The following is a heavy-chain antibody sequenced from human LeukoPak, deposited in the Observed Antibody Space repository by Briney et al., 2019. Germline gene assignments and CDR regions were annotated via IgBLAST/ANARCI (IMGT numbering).Heavy chain of an antibody. D-gene: IGHD3-16*02. CDR3: ATFPPRGAYDYVWGSYRTDAFDI. CDR2: INPNSGGT. V-gene: IGHV1-2*02. CDR1: GYTFTGYY. J-gene: IGHJ3*02. Sequence: ASVKVSCKASGYTFTGYYMHWVRQAPGQGLEWMGWINPNSGGTNYAQKFQGRVTMTRDTSISTAYMELSSLRSEDTAVYYCATFPPRGAYDYVWGSYRTDAFDIWGQGTMVTVSS.